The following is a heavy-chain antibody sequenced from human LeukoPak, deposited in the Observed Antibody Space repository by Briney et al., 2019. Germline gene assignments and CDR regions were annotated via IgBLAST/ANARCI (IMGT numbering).Heavy chain of an antibody. CDR2: ISSSGSTI. CDR3: ARVVGPFDY. Sequence: GGSLRLSCAASGFSVGTNYMSWTRQAPGKGLEWVSYISSSGSTIYYADSVKGRFTISRDNAKNSLYLQMNSLRAEDTAVYYCARVVGPFDYWGQGTLVTASS. D-gene: IGHD2-15*01. V-gene: IGHV3-11*01. CDR1: GFSVGTNY. J-gene: IGHJ4*02.